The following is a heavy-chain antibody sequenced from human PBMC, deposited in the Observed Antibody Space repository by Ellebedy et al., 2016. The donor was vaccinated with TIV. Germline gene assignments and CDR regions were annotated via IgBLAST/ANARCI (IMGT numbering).Heavy chain of an antibody. V-gene: IGHV3-48*04. CDR1: GFTFSSYN. CDR2: ISSSGSTI. Sequence: GESLKISCAASGFTFSSYNMNWVRQAPGKGLEWVSYISSSGSTIYYADSVKGRFTISRDNAKNSLYLQMNSLRAEDTAVYYCASYGSGSSIYYSYGMDVWGQGTTVTVSS. J-gene: IGHJ6*02. CDR3: ASYGSGSSIYYSYGMDV. D-gene: IGHD3-10*01.